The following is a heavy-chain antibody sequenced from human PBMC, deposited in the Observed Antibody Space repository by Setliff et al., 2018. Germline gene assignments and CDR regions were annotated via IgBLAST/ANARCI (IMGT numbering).Heavy chain of an antibody. CDR1: GGTFNSFS. CDR2: IIPLFETT. J-gene: IGHJ6*03. CDR3: ALEYSNSSPTVYYYMDV. Sequence: SVKVSCKASGGTFNSFSITWVRQAPGQGLEWMGRIIPLFETTNYVEKFQGRVTITADKSTSTAYMELSRLTSEDTAVYYCALEYSNSSPTVYYYMDVWGKGTTVTVSS. V-gene: IGHV1-69*06. D-gene: IGHD6-6*01.